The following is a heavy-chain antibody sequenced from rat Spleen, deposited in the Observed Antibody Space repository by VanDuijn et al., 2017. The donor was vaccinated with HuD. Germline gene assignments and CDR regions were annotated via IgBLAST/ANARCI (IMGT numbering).Heavy chain of an antibody. CDR3: ARWTTVATSFDY. V-gene: IGHV5-31*01. J-gene: IGHJ2*01. CDR1: GFTFTNYW. CDR2: ITNNGDST. Sequence: EVQLVESGGGLVQPGRSLKLSCVASGFTFTNYWMTWIRQAPGKGLEWVASITNNGDSTYYPDSVKGRFTISRDNAKSTLYLQMNSLRSEDTATYYCARWTTVATSFDYWGQGVMVTVSS. D-gene: IGHD1-3*01.